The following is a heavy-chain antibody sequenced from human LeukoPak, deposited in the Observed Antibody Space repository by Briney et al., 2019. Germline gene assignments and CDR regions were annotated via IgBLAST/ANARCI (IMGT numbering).Heavy chain of an antibody. D-gene: IGHD5-12*01. J-gene: IGHJ4*02. V-gene: IGHV3-30-3*01. CDR2: ISYDGSNK. CDR3: AGSDGLLDI. Sequence: GGSLRLSCAASGFTFSSYAMHWVRQAPGKGLEWVAVISYDGSNKYYADSVKGRFTISSDNSKNTLYLQMNSLRAEDAAVYYCAGSDGLLDIWGQGTLVTVSS. CDR1: GFTFSSYA.